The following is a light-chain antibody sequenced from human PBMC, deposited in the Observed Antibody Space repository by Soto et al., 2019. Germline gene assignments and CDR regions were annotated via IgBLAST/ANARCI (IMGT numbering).Light chain of an antibody. CDR1: QSISSSY. Sequence: EIVLTQSPGTLSLFPGERATLSCRASQSISSSYLAWYQQKPGQAPRLLIHGASNRATGIPDRFSGAGSGTHFTLTISSLETEDFAVYYCHQYGSAPAWTFGQGTKVEIQ. J-gene: IGKJ1*01. CDR2: GAS. CDR3: HQYGSAPAWT. V-gene: IGKV3-20*01.